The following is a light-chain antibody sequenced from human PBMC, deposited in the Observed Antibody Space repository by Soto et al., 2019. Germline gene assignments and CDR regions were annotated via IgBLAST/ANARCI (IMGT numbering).Light chain of an antibody. Sequence: QSVLTQPASVSGSPGQSITISCTGSSSDIGGHNYVSWYQQYPGKAPKVMIFGVIHRPPGVSDRFSGSKSGNTASLTISGLQTEDEADYYCTSYRSDSTLVFGTGTKVTAL. V-gene: IGLV2-14*01. CDR3: TSYRSDSTLV. CDR1: SSDIGGHNY. CDR2: GVI. J-gene: IGLJ1*01.